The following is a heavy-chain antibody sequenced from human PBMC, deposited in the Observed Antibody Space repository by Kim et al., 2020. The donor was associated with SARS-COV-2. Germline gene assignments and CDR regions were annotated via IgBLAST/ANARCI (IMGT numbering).Heavy chain of an antibody. J-gene: IGHJ6*01. D-gene: IGHD3-16*02. CDR1: GFTFDDYA. Sequence: GGSLRLSCAASGFTFDDYAMHWVRQAPGKGLEWVSGISWNSGSIGYADSVKGRFTISRDNAKNSLYLQMNSLRAEDTALYYCAKEVLGELSLSYYGMDV. V-gene: IGHV3-9*01. CDR3: AKEVLGELSLSYYGMDV. CDR2: ISWNSGSI.